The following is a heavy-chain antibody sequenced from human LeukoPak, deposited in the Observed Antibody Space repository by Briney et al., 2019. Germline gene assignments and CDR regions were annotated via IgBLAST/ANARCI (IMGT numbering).Heavy chain of an antibody. V-gene: IGHV4-34*01. CDR2: INHSGST. D-gene: IGHD3-10*01. CDR3: ARGLISRFDSRYGTDV. Sequence: SETLSLTCAVYGGSFSGYYWSWIRQPPGKGLEWIGEINHSGSTNYNPSLKSRVTISVDTSKNQFSLKLSSVTAADTAVYYCARGLISRFDSRYGTDVWGQGTTVTVSS. CDR1: GGSFSGYY. J-gene: IGHJ6*02.